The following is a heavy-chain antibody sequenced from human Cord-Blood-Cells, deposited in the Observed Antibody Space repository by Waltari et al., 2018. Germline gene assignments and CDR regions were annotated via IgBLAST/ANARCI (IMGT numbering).Heavy chain of an antibody. D-gene: IGHD3-9*01. CDR1: GFTFSSYW. CDR3: ARDPNSLYYDILTGYYDY. J-gene: IGHJ4*02. V-gene: IGHV3-7*01. Sequence: EVQLVESGGGLVQPGGSLRLSCAASGFTFSSYWMSWVRQAPGKGLEWVANIKQEGSEEDYVDSGKGGFTISRDNAKNSLYLQMNSLRAEDTAVYYCARDPNSLYYDILTGYYDYWGQGTLVTVSS. CDR2: IKQEGSEE.